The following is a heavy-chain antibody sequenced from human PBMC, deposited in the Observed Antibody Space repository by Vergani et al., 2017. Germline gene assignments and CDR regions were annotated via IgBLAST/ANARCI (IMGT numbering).Heavy chain of an antibody. CDR2: IYTSGST. CDR3: ARDRGYCRGGSCLWYFDL. Sequence: QVQLQESGPGLVKPSETLSLTCTVSGGSISSYYWSWIRQPAGKGLEWIGRIYTSGSTNYNPSLKSRVTMSVDKSKNQFFLKLSSVNAADTAVYYCARDRGYCRGGSCLWYFDLWGRGTLVTVSS. CDR1: GGSISSYY. V-gene: IGHV4-4*07. J-gene: IGHJ2*01. D-gene: IGHD2-15*01.